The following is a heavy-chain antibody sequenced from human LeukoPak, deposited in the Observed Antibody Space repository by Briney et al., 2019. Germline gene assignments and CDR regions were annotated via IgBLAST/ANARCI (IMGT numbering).Heavy chain of an antibody. V-gene: IGHV4-59*08. J-gene: IGHJ4*02. CDR3: ARRSAGATHFDY. Sequence: SETLSLTCTVSGGSISSYYWSWIRQPPGRGLEWIAYIYYSGSTNYNPSLKSRVTISVDTSKNQFSLKLSSVTAADTAVYYCARRSAGATHFDYWGQGTLVTVSS. D-gene: IGHD1-26*01. CDR1: GGSISSYY. CDR2: IYYSGST.